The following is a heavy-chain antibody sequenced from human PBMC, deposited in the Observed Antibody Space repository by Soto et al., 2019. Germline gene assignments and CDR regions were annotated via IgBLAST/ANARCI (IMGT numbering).Heavy chain of an antibody. CDR2: ISGSGGST. Sequence: EVQLLESGGGLAQPGGSLRLSCAASGFTFSNYAMNWVRQAPGKGLEWVSVISGSGGSTYYADSVKGRFIISRDNSKNTLYLQMNSLRAEDTAVYYCAKPQNHVGRVLGWYFDLWGRGTLVTVSS. J-gene: IGHJ2*01. CDR1: GFTFSNYA. CDR3: AKPQNHVGRVLGWYFDL. D-gene: IGHD1-1*01. V-gene: IGHV3-23*01.